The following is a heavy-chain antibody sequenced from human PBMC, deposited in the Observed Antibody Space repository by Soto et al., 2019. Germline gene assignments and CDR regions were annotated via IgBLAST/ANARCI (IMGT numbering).Heavy chain of an antibody. D-gene: IGHD2-21*02. CDR1: GFTFSSHE. Sequence: LRLSCAASGFTFSSHEMNWVRQAPGKGLEWVSYISSSGSTIYYADSVKGRFTISRDNAKNSLYLQMNSLRAEDTAVYYCAREAVVTAAGNDAFDIWGQGTLVTVSS. J-gene: IGHJ3*02. CDR3: AREAVVTAAGNDAFDI. V-gene: IGHV3-48*03. CDR2: ISSSGSTI.